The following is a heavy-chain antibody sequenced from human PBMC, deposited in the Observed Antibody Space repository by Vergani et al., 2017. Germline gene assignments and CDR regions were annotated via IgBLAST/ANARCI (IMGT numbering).Heavy chain of an antibody. Sequence: QVQLVQSGAEVKKPGASVKVSCKASGYTFTSYGISWVRQAPGQGLEWMGWISAYNGNTNYAQKLQGRVTMTTDTATSTAYMELRSLRSDESDVYYGATQVQSSGYYYDPYYFDYWGQGTLVTVAS. D-gene: IGHD3-22*01. CDR2: ISAYNGNT. J-gene: IGHJ4*02. CDR1: GYTFTSYG. V-gene: IGHV1-18*01. CDR3: ATQVQSSGYYYDPYYFDY.